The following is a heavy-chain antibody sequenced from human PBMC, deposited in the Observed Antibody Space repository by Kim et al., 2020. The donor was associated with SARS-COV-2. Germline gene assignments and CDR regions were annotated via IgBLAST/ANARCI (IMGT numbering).Heavy chain of an antibody. CDR2: IYSGGST. V-gene: IGHV3-66*01. CDR3: ARALVGATLYRPSHAFDI. J-gene: IGHJ3*02. CDR1: GFTVSSNY. D-gene: IGHD1-26*01. Sequence: GGSLRLSCAASGFTVSSNYMSWVRQAPGKGLEWVSVIYSGGSTYYADSVKGRFTISRDNSKNTLYLQMNSLRAEDTAVYYCARALVGATLYRPSHAFDIWGQGTMVTVSS.